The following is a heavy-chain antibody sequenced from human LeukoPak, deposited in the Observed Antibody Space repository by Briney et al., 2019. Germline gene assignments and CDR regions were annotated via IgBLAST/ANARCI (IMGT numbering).Heavy chain of an antibody. CDR1: GYTFTSYY. CDR2: INPSGGST. D-gene: IGHD4-23*01. J-gene: IGHJ5*02. V-gene: IGHV1-46*01. Sequence: ASVKVSCKASGYTFTSYYMHWVRQAPGQGLEWMGIINPSGGSTSYAQKFQGRVTMTRDTSTSTVYMELSSLRSEDTAVYFCARSNYGGKRWFDPWGQGTLVTVPS. CDR3: ARSNYGGKRWFDP.